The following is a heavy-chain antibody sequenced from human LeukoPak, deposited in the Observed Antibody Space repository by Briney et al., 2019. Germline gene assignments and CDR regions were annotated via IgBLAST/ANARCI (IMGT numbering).Heavy chain of an antibody. V-gene: IGHV3-74*01. CDR1: GFTFSSYW. CDR2: ISGSGGST. J-gene: IGHJ5*02. CDR3: ARDLGQYYDTSDNWFDP. Sequence: GGSLRLSCAASGFTFSSYWMHWVRQAPGKGLEWVSAISGSGGSTYYADSVKGRFTISRDNAKNTLNLQMNSLRAEDTAVYYCARDLGQYYDTSDNWFDPWGQGTLVTVSS. D-gene: IGHD3-22*01.